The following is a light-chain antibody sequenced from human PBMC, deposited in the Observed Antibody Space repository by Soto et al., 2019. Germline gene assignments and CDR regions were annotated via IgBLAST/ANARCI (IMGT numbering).Light chain of an antibody. J-gene: IGKJ4*01. CDR3: QQLNSYLVT. Sequence: DIQMTQSPSSLSASVGDRVTITCQASQDISNYLNLYQQKPWKAPKLLIYDASTLQSGVPSRFSGSGYGTDFTLTISSLQTEDFATYYCQQLNSYLVTFGGGTKVDI. CDR2: DAS. V-gene: IGKV1-9*01. CDR1: QDISNY.